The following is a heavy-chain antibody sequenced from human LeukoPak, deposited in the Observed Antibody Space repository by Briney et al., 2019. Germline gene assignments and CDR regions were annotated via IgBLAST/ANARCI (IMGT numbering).Heavy chain of an antibody. D-gene: IGHD4-17*01. V-gene: IGHV3-30*18. Sequence: GGSLRLSCAASGFTFSTYGMHWVRQAPGKGLEWVAVISYDGSNKYYADSVKGRFTISRDNSKNTLYLQMNSLRAEDTAVYYCANAYGDYVNWFDPWGQGTLVTVSS. CDR2: ISYDGSNK. CDR1: GFTFSTYG. J-gene: IGHJ5*02. CDR3: ANAYGDYVNWFDP.